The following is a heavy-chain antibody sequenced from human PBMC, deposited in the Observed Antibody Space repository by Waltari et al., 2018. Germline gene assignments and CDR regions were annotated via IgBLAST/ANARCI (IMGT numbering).Heavy chain of an antibody. Sequence: EVQLVESGGGLVKPGGSLRLSCAASGFTFSSYSMNWVRQAPGKGLEWVSSISSSSSYIYYADSVKGRFTISRDNAKNSLYLQMNSLRAEDTAVYYCARDPGGGSGYGMDVWGQGTTVTVSS. CDR1: GFTFSSYS. D-gene: IGHD2-15*01. CDR2: ISSSSSYI. V-gene: IGHV3-21*01. CDR3: ARDPGGGSGYGMDV. J-gene: IGHJ6*02.